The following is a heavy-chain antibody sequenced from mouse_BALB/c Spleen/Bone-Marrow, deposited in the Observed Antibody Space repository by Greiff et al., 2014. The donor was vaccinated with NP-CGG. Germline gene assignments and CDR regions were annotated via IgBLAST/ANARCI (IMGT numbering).Heavy chain of an antibody. Sequence: VQLKHSGPELVKPGASVKISCKTSGYTFTEYTMHWVKQSHGKSLEWIGGINPNNGGTSYNQKFKGKATLTVDKSSSTAYMELRSLTSEDSAVYYCARWKDGYYSWFAYWGQGTLVTVSA. CDR3: ARWKDGYYSWFAY. J-gene: IGHJ3*01. D-gene: IGHD2-3*01. CDR2: INPNNGGT. CDR1: GYTFTEYT. V-gene: IGHV1-18*01.